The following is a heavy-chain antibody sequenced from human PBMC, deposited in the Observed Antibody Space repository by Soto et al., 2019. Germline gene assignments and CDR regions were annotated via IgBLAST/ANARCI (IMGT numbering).Heavy chain of an antibody. V-gene: IGHV1-69*13. J-gene: IGHJ4*02. Sequence: ASVKVSCKASGGTFSSYAISWVRQAPGQGLEWMGGIIPIFGTANYAQKFQGRVTITADESTSTAYMELSSLRSEDTVVYYCARAYGGNNPQYLYFDYWGQGTLVTVSS. CDR1: GGTFSSYA. D-gene: IGHD2-15*01. CDR2: IIPIFGTA. CDR3: ARAYGGNNPQYLYFDY.